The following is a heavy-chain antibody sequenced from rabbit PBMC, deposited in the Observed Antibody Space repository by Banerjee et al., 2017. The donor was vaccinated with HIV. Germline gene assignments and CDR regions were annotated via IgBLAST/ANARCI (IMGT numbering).Heavy chain of an antibody. V-gene: IGHV1S45*01. Sequence: QEQLKESGGGLVQPGGSLKLSCTASGFDFSRDYMNWVRQAPGKGLEWIGYIDPIFGVSYYANWASGRFTFSKTSSTTVTLQVTSLTAADTATYFCARGSAAMTMVITGFYLTLWGPGTLVTVS. J-gene: IGHJ4*01. D-gene: IGHD2-1*01. CDR1: GFDFSRDYM. CDR3: ARGSAAMTMVITGFYLTL. CDR2: IDPIFGVS.